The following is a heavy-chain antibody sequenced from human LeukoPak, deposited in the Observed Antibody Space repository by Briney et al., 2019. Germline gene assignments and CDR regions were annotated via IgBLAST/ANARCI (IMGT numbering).Heavy chain of an antibody. J-gene: IGHJ4*02. CDR3: GRDRVGGRGYSLDY. V-gene: IGHV3-48*03. CDR2: ISSSGSTI. Sequence: LSLTCTVSGGTISSYYWNWVRQAPGKGLEWVTYISSSGSTIYYADYVKGRFTVSRDNAKNSLYLQMNNLRAEDTALYYCGRDRVGGRGYSLDYLGQGTLVTVSS. D-gene: IGHD5-18*01. CDR1: GGTISSYY.